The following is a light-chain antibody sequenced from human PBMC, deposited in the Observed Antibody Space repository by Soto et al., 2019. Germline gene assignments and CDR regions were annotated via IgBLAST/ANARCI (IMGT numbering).Light chain of an antibody. CDR3: TSYTSSSTPYV. CDR1: SSDVGGYTY. V-gene: IGLV2-14*01. Sequence: QSARTQPASVSGAPGQAITISCAGTSSDVGGYTYVSWYQQHPGKAPKLMIYDVSNRPSGVSNRFSGSKSGNTASLTISGLQAEDEADYYCTSYTSSSTPYVFGGGTKVNV. CDR2: DVS. J-gene: IGLJ1*01.